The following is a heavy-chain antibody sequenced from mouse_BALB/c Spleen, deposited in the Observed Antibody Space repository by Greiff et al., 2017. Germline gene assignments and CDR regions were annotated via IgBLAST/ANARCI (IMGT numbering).Heavy chain of an antibody. J-gene: IGHJ2*01. V-gene: IGHV5-6-3*01. CDR3: ARGGYGDYFDY. CDR1: GFTFSSYG. D-gene: IGHD1-2*01. CDR2: INSNGGST. Sequence: EVMLVESGGGLVQPGGSLKLSCAASGFTFSSYGMSWVRQTPDKRLELVATINSNGGSTYYPDSVKGRFTISRDNAKNTLYLQMSSLKSEDTAMYYCARGGYGDYFDYWGQGTTLTVSS.